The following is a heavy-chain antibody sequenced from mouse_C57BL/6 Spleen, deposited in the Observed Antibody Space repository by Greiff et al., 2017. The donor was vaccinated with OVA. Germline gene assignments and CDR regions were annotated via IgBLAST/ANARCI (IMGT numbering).Heavy chain of an antibody. CDR1: GYTFTSYW. D-gene: IGHD2-4*01. Sequence: QVQLQQPGAELVKPGASVKLSCKASGYTFTSYWMHWVKQRPGQGLEWIGMIHPNSGSTNYNEKFKSKATLTVDKSSSTAYMQLSSLTSEDSAVYDCARSGEDYDWFAYWGQGTLVTVSA. J-gene: IGHJ3*01. CDR3: ARSGEDYDWFAY. V-gene: IGHV1-64*01. CDR2: IHPNSGST.